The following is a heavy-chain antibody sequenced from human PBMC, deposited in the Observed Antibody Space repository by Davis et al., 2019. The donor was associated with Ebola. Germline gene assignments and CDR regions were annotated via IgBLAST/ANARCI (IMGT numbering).Heavy chain of an antibody. CDR3: ARQLAYYYYYGMDV. V-gene: IGHV1-18*01. Sequence: AASVKVSCKASGYTFTSYDISWVRQAPGQGLEWMGWISAYNGNTNYAQKLQGRVTMTRNTSISTAYMELSSLRSEDTAVYYCARQLAYYYYYGMDVWGQGTTVTVSS. J-gene: IGHJ6*02. CDR1: GYTFTSYD. CDR2: ISAYNGNT. D-gene: IGHD6-6*01.